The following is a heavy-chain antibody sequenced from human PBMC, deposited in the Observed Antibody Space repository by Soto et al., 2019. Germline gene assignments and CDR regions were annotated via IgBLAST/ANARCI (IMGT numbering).Heavy chain of an antibody. CDR1: GFTFSDYW. J-gene: IGHJ3*01. Sequence: EVQLVESGGGLVQPGGSLRLSCAASGFTFSDYWIHWVRQAPGKGLGWVSRIKFDGSSANYADCVKGRFTISRDNARETVYLQMNSLRAEDTAVYYCARGVRGHYGFDVWGQGTMVTVSS. CDR3: ARGVRGHYGFDV. V-gene: IGHV3-74*01. D-gene: IGHD3-10*01. CDR2: IKFDGSSA.